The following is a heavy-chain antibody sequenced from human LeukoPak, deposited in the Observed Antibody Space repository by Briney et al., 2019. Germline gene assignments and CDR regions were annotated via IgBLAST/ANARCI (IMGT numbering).Heavy chain of an antibody. CDR3: ARGDYYDSSGYQSPSFDY. Sequence: SETLSLTCTVSGGSINTPNYYWGWIRQTPGKGLEWIGSIYHSGSTYYNPSLKSRVTISVDTSKNQFSLKLSSVTAADTAVYYCARGDYYDSSGYQSPSFDYWGQGTLVTVSS. CDR1: GGSINTPNYY. V-gene: IGHV4-39*01. D-gene: IGHD3-22*01. CDR2: IYHSGST. J-gene: IGHJ4*02.